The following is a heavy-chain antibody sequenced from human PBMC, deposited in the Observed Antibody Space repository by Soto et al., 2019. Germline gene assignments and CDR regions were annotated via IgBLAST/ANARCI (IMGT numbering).Heavy chain of an antibody. D-gene: IGHD1-26*01. CDR2: ISSSGSTI. Sequence: PGGSLRLSCAASGFTFSSYEMNWVRQAPGKGLEWVSYISSSGSTIYYADSVKGRFTISRDNAKNSLYLQMNSLRAEDTAVYYCAANSELYYYYGMDVWGQGTTVTVSS. CDR1: GFTFSSYE. J-gene: IGHJ6*02. CDR3: AANSELYYYYGMDV. V-gene: IGHV3-48*03.